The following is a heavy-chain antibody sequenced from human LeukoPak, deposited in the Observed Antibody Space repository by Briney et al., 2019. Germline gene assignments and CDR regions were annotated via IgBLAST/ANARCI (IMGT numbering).Heavy chain of an antibody. CDR2: INPSGGTT. Sequence: ASVKVSCKASGYTFTGYYMHWVRQAPGQGLEWMGIINPSGGTTSYAQNFQGRVTMTRDTSTTTVYMELSSLTSEDTAVYYCATLGPLGYSSSWYYFDYWGQGTLVTVSS. CDR1: GYTFTGYY. V-gene: IGHV1-46*01. J-gene: IGHJ4*02. D-gene: IGHD6-13*01. CDR3: ATLGPLGYSSSWYYFDY.